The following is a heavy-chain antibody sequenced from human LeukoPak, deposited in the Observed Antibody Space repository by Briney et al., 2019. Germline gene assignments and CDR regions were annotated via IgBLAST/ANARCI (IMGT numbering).Heavy chain of an antibody. Sequence: SETLSLTCTVSGGSISSSSYYWGWIRQPPGKGLEWIGSIYYSGSTYYNPSLKSRVTISVDTSKNQFSLKLSSVTAADTAVYYCARYGCSGGSCYWGFRLSWFDPWGQGTLVTVSS. J-gene: IGHJ5*02. V-gene: IGHV4-39*07. D-gene: IGHD2-15*01. CDR3: ARYGCSGGSCYWGFRLSWFDP. CDR1: GGSISSSSYY. CDR2: IYYSGST.